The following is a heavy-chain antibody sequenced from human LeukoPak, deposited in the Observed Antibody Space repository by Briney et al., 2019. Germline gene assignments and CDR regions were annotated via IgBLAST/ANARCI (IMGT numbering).Heavy chain of an antibody. D-gene: IGHD6-13*01. V-gene: IGHV3-21*01. J-gene: IGHJ4*02. CDR2: ISSSSTYI. CDR3: ARGVRIAVADF. CDR1: GFTCSSYV. Sequence: PGGSLRLSCAASGFTCSSYVMNWVRQAPGKGLEWVSSISSSSTYIYYTDSVKGRFTISRDNAKNSLYLQMSSLRVEDTAVYYCARGVRIAVADFWGQGTLVTVPS.